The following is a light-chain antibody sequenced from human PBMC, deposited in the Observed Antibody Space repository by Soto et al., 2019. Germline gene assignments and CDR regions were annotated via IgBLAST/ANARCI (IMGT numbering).Light chain of an antibody. CDR3: GSFTGGITPYV. J-gene: IGLJ1*01. CDR2: EVS. CDR1: SSDIGGYKY. Sequence: QSVLTQPASVSGSPGQSTTISCTGSSSDIGGYKYVSWYQQHPGKAPKLIIYEVSSRPSGVSNRFSGSKSGNTASLTISGLQADDEADYHCGSFTGGITPYVFGTGTKVTV. V-gene: IGLV2-14*01.